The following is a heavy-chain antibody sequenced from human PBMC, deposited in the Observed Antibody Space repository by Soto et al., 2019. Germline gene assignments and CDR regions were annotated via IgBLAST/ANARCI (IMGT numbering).Heavy chain of an antibody. Sequence: QLQLVESGGGVVQPEKSLRLSCEASGFTFSAFDMHWVRQSPGKVLEWVATSSYDGDTKYYANSVKGRFTISRDNSRNTLDLHMNSLRAEDTAMYYCTRDWSAVIGTPFDLWGQGTMVVVSS. CDR3: TRDWSAVIGTPFDL. CDR1: GFTFSAFD. D-gene: IGHD6-19*01. V-gene: IGHV3-30-3*01. J-gene: IGHJ3*01. CDR2: SSYDGDTK.